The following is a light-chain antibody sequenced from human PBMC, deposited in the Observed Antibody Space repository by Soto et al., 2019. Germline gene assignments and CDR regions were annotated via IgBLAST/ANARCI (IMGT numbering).Light chain of an antibody. J-gene: IGKJ1*01. Sequence: DIQMNQSPSTLSASVGDRVTITCRASQSISIWLAWYQQKPGQAPKLLIYKASTLQSGVPSRFGGSGSGTEFTLAISSLQPDDSATYYCQQYNDNWTFGQGTKV. V-gene: IGKV1-5*03. CDR2: KAS. CDR3: QQYNDNWT. CDR1: QSISIW.